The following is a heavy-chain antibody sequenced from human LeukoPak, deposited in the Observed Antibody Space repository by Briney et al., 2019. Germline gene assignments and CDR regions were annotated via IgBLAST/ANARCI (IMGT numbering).Heavy chain of an antibody. CDR1: GFTFSSLW. Sequence: GGSLRHSCAASGFTFSSLWMSWVRQAPGKGLEWVANIKQDGSEKYYVDSVKGRFTISRDNAKNSLYLQMNSLRAEDTAVYYCAKGRGMDVWGKGTTVTVSS. V-gene: IGHV3-7*03. J-gene: IGHJ6*04. CDR2: IKQDGSEK. CDR3: AKGRGMDV.